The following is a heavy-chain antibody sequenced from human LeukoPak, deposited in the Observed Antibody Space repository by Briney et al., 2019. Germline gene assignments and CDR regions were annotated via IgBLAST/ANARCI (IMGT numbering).Heavy chain of an antibody. V-gene: IGHV3-64*01. CDR2: TSSNGGST. Sequence: GGSLRLSCAASGFTFSSYATHWVREAPGEGLEYVSATSSNGGSTYYANSVKRRFTISRDTSKNTLYLQMGSLRAEDMAVYYCARGYYDSSGYPYYFDYWGQGTLVTGSS. D-gene: IGHD3-22*01. CDR1: GFTFSSYA. CDR3: ARGYYDSSGYPYYFDY. J-gene: IGHJ4*02.